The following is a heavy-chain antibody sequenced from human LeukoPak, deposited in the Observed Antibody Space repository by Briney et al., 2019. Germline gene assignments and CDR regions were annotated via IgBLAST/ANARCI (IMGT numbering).Heavy chain of an antibody. Sequence: GGSLRLSCAASGFTFSSYAMSWVRQAPGKGLEWVSAISGSGGSTYYADSVKGRFTISRHNSKNTLYVQMNSLRAEDTAVYYCAKDPRFLEWLLPYFDYWGQGTLVTVSS. D-gene: IGHD3-3*01. J-gene: IGHJ4*02. CDR2: ISGSGGST. CDR1: GFTFSSYA. V-gene: IGHV3-23*01. CDR3: AKDPRFLEWLLPYFDY.